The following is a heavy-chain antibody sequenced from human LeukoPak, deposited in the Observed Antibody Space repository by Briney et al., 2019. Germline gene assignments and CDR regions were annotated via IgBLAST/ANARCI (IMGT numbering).Heavy chain of an antibody. Sequence: GGSLRPSCAASRFTFSDYNTGWIRPAPGKGLEWVSSISRSGSTKYYTDSVKGRFTISRDNSKNTLYLQMNSLRAEHTAVYYCAKDRVITAMAPIWFDPWGEGTLVTVP. D-gene: IGHD5-18*01. CDR2: ISRSGSTK. CDR3: AKDRVITAMAPIWFDP. V-gene: IGHV3-11*01. CDR1: RFTFSDYN. J-gene: IGHJ5*02.